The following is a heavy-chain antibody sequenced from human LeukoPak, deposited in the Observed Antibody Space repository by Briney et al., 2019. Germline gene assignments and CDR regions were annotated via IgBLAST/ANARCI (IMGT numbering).Heavy chain of an antibody. J-gene: IGHJ5*02. CDR3: ARGRYSAGDNWFDP. Sequence: SETLSLTCSVSGGSITSSYWSWIRQSPGRGLEWIGYIHYTGSTNYNPSLKSRVTMLIDTSKNQFSLKLSSVTAADTAVYYCARGRYSAGDNWFDPWGQGTLVTVSS. CDR2: IHYTGST. D-gene: IGHD3-9*01. CDR1: GGSITSSY. V-gene: IGHV4-59*01.